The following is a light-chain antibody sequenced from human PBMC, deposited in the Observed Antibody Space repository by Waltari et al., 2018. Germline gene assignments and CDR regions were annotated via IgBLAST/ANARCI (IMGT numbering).Light chain of an antibody. CDR3: AAWDDSLNSWV. CDR2: NNK. J-gene: IGLJ3*02. CDR1: NSNIGSRT. V-gene: IGLV1-44*01. Sequence: QAVLTQAVSVSGTPGQRVSISCFGTNSNIGSRTVNWYQQLPGTAPKLLIYNNKWRPSEVSDRFSGSKSGTSASLAISGLQSEDEADYFCAAWDDSLNSWVFGRGTKLTVL.